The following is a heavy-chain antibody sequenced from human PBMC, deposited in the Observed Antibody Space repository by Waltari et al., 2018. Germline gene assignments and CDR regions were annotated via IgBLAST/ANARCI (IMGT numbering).Heavy chain of an antibody. CDR2: IYHSGRT. CDR1: GYSISSGYY. J-gene: IGHJ4*02. V-gene: IGHV4-38-2*01. D-gene: IGHD1-26*01. CDR3: ARGVGATTSPALDY. Sequence: QVQLQESGPGLVKPSETLSLTCAVSGYSISSGYYWGWIRQPPGKGLEWIGSIYHSGRTYYTPSLKSRVTISVDTSKNQFSLKLSSVTAADTAVYYCARGVGATTSPALDYWGQGTLVTVSS.